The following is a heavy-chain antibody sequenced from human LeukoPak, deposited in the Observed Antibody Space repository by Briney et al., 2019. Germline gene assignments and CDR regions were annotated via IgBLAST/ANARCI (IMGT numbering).Heavy chain of an antibody. Sequence: SVKVSCKASGYTFTSYYMHWVRQAPGQGLEWMGGIIPIFGTANYAQKFQGRVTITADKSTSTAYMELSRLRSDDTAVYYCARASYDSSDYEFFQHWGQGTLVTVSS. J-gene: IGHJ1*01. CDR3: ARASYDSSDYEFFQH. V-gene: IGHV1-69*06. D-gene: IGHD3-22*01. CDR1: GYTFTSYY. CDR2: IIPIFGTA.